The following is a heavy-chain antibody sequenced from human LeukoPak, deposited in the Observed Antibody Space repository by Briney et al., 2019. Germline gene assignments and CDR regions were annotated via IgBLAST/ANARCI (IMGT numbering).Heavy chain of an antibody. CDR2: IYYSGST. D-gene: IGHD5-18*01. V-gene: IGHV4-59*01. CDR1: GGSISSYY. J-gene: IGHJ5*02. Sequence: SETLSLTCTVSGGSISSYYWSWIRQPPGKGLEWIGYIYYSGSTNYNPSLKNRVTISVDTSKNQFSLKLSSVTAADTAVYYCARSGDGYSYGYNTQSWFDPWGQGTLVTVSS. CDR3: ARSGDGYSYGYNTQSWFDP.